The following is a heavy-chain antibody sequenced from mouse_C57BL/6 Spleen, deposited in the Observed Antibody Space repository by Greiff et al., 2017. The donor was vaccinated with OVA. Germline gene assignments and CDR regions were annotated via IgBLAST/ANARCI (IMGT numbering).Heavy chain of an antibody. D-gene: IGHD2-3*01. CDR2: IDPEDGET. V-gene: IGHV14-2*01. CDR3: ARSPIYDGKAMDY. Sequence: VQLQQSGAELVKPGASVKLSCTASGFNIKDYYMPWVKQRTEQGLEWIGRIDPEDGETKYAPKFQGKATITEDTSSNTAYRQLSSLTSEDTAVYYCARSPIYDGKAMDYWGQGTSVTVSS. CDR1: GFNIKDYY. J-gene: IGHJ4*01.